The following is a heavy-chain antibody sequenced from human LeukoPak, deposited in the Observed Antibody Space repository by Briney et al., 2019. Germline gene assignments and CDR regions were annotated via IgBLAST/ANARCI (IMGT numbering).Heavy chain of an antibody. Sequence: PGGSLRLSCAASGFTFSSYSMNWVGQAPGKGLEWVSSISSSSSYIYYADSVKGRFTISRDNAKNSLYLQMSSLRAEDTAVYYCARCSGGSCYSSGFRGQGTLVTVSS. D-gene: IGHD2-15*01. CDR3: ARCSGGSCYSSGF. CDR2: ISSSSSYI. J-gene: IGHJ4*02. CDR1: GFTFSSYS. V-gene: IGHV3-21*01.